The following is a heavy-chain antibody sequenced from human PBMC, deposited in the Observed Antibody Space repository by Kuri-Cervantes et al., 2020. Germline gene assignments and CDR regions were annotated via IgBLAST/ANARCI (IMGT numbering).Heavy chain of an antibody. V-gene: IGHV1-18*01. CDR1: GYTFTSYG. D-gene: IGHD6-19*01. Sequence: ASVKVSCKASGYTFTSYGISWVRQAPGQGLEWTGWISAYNGNTNYAQKLQGRVTMTTDTSTSTAYMELRSLRSEDTAVYYCARDVRSYSSGWYTDAFDIWGQGTMVTVSS. CDR3: ARDVRSYSSGWYTDAFDI. CDR2: ISAYNGNT. J-gene: IGHJ3*02.